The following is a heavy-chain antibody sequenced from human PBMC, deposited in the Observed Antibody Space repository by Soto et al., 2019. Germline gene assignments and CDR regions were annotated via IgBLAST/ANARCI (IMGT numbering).Heavy chain of an antibody. J-gene: IGHJ4*02. CDR1: GFIFDSDW. V-gene: IGHV3-74*01. CDR2: INTDGSGT. CDR3: TTDLVGGPDY. D-gene: IGHD1-26*01. Sequence: GGSLRLSCAASGFIFDSDWMHWVRQAPGQGLVWVSRINTDGSGTSYADSVKGRFTISRDNAKNMVYLQMNSLRVEDTAVYYCTTDLVGGPDYWGQGT.